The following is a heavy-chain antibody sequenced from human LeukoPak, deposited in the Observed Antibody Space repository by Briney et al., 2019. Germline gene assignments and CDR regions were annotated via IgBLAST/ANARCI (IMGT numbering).Heavy chain of an antibody. CDR2: INHSGST. CDR3: ARASSWYSAFDI. D-gene: IGHD6-13*01. Sequence: SETLSLTCAVYGGSFSGYYWRWIRQPPGKGLEWMGEINHSGSTKYNPSLKSRVTISVDTSKNQLSLKLSSVTAADTAVYYCARASSWYSAFDIWGQGTMVTVSS. J-gene: IGHJ3*02. CDR1: GGSFSGYY. V-gene: IGHV4-34*01.